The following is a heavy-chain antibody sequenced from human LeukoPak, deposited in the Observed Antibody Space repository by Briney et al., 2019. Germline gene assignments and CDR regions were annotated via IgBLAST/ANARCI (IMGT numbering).Heavy chain of an antibody. CDR1: GYTFTGYY. CDR2: INPNGGGT. Sequence: ASVKVSCKASGYTFTGYYMHWVRQAPGQGLEWVGWINPNGGGTNYAQKFQGRVTMTRDTSISTAYMELSRLRSDDTAVYYCAREMQRAWIQLWYYWGQGTLVTVSS. V-gene: IGHV1-2*02. D-gene: IGHD5-18*01. CDR3: AREMQRAWIQLWYY. J-gene: IGHJ4*02.